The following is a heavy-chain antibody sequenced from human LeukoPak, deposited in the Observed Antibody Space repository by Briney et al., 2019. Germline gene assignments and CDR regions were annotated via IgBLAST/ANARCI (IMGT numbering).Heavy chain of an antibody. J-gene: IGHJ6*02. CDR2: IDPSGVTT. Sequence: GASVKVSCKASGYTFTSYLMHWVRQAPGQGLEWMGIIDPSGVTTSYAQRFQGRVTMTRDTSTSTVYMELSSLRSEDTAVYYCARALGREDNYYYYGMDVWGEGTTVTVSS. D-gene: IGHD1-26*01. CDR3: ARALGREDNYYYYGMDV. CDR1: GYTFTSYL. V-gene: IGHV1-46*01.